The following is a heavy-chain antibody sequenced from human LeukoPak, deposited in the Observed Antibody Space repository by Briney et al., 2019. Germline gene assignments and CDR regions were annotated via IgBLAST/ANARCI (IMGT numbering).Heavy chain of an antibody. CDR1: GFTFNSYG. Sequence: GGSLRLSCTASGFTFNSYGMHWVRQGPGKGLEWVAFIWYDGSNKYYTDSVKGRFSISRDNSKNTLFLQMNSLRAEDTAVYYCAKYLGGAPFDYWGQGTLVTVSS. V-gene: IGHV3-30*02. D-gene: IGHD2-2*01. CDR2: IWYDGSNK. J-gene: IGHJ4*02. CDR3: AKYLGGAPFDY.